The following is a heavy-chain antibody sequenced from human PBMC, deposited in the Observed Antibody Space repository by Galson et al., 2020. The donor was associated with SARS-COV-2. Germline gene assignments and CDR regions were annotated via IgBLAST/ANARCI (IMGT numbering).Heavy chain of an antibody. V-gene: IGHV3-30-3*01. Sequence: GESLKISCAASGIPFSTYALHWVRQAPGKGLEWVPVISSDGSHQYHADSVRDRFTISRDNSKNTLYLEMDSLRAEDTAVYYCTRDAYNWVDFDFWVQGTLVSVSS. CDR1: GIPFSTYA. CDR3: TRDAYNWVDFDF. J-gene: IGHJ4*02. CDR2: ISSDGSHQ. D-gene: IGHD1-1*01.